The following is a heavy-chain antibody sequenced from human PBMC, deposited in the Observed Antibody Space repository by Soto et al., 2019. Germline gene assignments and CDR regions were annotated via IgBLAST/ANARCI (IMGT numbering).Heavy chain of an antibody. CDR3: ARVRTSRYGASITMVRGVTDY. CDR1: GDSVSSNSAA. J-gene: IGHJ4*02. D-gene: IGHD3-10*01. Sequence: TLSLTCAISGDSVSSNSAAWNWIRQSPSRGLEWLGRTYYNPSLKSRVTISVDTSKNQFSLKLSSVTAADTAVYYCARVRTSRYGASITMVRGVTDYWGQGTLVTVSS. CDR2: TYYNP. V-gene: IGHV6-1*01.